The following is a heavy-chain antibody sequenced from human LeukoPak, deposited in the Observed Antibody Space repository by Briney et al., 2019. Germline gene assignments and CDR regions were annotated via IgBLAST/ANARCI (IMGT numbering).Heavy chain of an antibody. D-gene: IGHD2-15*01. CDR3: AGCSGGSCYSRGKYGVDV. V-gene: IGHV3-23*01. J-gene: IGHJ6*02. CDR1: GFTFSSYA. CDR2: ISTSGDFT. Sequence: GGSLRLSCATSGFTFSSYAMNWVRQAPGKGLGCVSFISTSGDFTYYAASVKGRFTVSRDNSKSTLYLQMNSLRADDTAVYYCAGCSGGSCYSRGKYGVDVWGQGTTVIVSS.